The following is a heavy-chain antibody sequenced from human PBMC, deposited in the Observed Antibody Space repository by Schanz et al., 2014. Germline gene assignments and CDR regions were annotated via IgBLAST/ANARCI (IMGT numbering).Heavy chain of an antibody. V-gene: IGHV3-33*01. CDR3: ARDGDFDY. CDR1: GFTFSRYG. J-gene: IGHJ4*02. Sequence: QVQLVESGGGVVQPGRSLRLSCAASGFTFSRYGMHWVRQAPGKGLEWVAIIWYDGSNKYYADSVKGRFTISRDNSKNTLFLQMSSLRAEDTAVYYCARDGDFDYWGQGTLATVSS. CDR2: IWYDGSNK.